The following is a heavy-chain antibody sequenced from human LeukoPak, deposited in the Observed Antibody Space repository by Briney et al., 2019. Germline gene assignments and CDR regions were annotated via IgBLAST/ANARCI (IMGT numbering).Heavy chain of an antibody. J-gene: IGHJ3*02. V-gene: IGHV4-4*07. Sequence: PSETLSLTXTVSGGSISSYYWSWIRQPAGKGLEWIGRIYTSGSTNYNPSLKSRVTMSVDTSKNQFSLKLSSVTAADTAVYYCARDRGWVYYDSSGPNDAFDIWGQGTMVTVSS. D-gene: IGHD3-22*01. CDR2: IYTSGST. CDR3: ARDRGWVYYDSSGPNDAFDI. CDR1: GGSISSYY.